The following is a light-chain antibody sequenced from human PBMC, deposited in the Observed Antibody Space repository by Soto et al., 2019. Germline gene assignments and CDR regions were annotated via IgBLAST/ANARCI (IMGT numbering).Light chain of an antibody. Sequence: QSVLTRPPSVSGAPGQRVTISCTGSSSNIGAGYDVHWYQQLPGTAPKLLIYGNSNRPSGVPDRFSGSKSGTSASLAITGLQAEDEADYYCQSSDSSLSGWVFGGGTKLTVL. V-gene: IGLV1-40*01. CDR3: QSSDSSLSGWV. CDR1: SSNIGAGYD. J-gene: IGLJ3*02. CDR2: GNS.